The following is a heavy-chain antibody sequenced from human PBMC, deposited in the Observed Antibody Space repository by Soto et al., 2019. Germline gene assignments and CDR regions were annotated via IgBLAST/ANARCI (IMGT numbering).Heavy chain of an antibody. D-gene: IGHD3-22*01. CDR2: ISGSGVGT. V-gene: IGHV3-23*01. CDR1: VFTFSDCA. CDR3: AKDRGYYDSSGYYDAFDI. J-gene: IGHJ3*02. Sequence: GSLRLSCAASVFTFSDCAMNWVRQGQGKGLEWVSGISGSGVGTYYADSVKGRFTISRDNSKNTLYLQMNSLRAEDTALYYCAKDRGYYDSSGYYDAFDIWGQGTVVTVSS.